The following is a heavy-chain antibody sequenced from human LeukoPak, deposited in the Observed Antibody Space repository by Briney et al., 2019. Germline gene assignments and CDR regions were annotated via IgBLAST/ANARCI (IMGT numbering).Heavy chain of an antibody. D-gene: IGHD5-18*01. J-gene: IGHJ4*02. V-gene: IGHV4-59*01. Sequence: SETLSLTCTVSGGSISTYYWSWIRQSPGKGLEWIGNIHYSGTTNYNPSLKSRVTMSIDTSKNQFSLKLISVTAADTALYYCARRDTAVDYWGQGTLVTVSS. CDR3: ARRDTAVDY. CDR1: GGSISTYY. CDR2: IHYSGTT.